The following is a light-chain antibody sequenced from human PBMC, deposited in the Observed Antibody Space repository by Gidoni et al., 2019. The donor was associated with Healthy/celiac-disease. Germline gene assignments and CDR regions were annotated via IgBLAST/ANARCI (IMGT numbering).Light chain of an antibody. CDR3: LQDYNYPLA. J-gene: IGKJ4*01. CDR2: AAS. V-gene: IGKV1-6*01. CDR1: QGIRND. Sequence: AIQMTQSPSSLSASVGDRVTITCRASQGIRNDLGWYQQKPGKASKLLIYAASSLQSGVPSRFSGSGSGTDFTLTISSLQPEDFATYYCLQDYNYPLAFGGXTKVEIK.